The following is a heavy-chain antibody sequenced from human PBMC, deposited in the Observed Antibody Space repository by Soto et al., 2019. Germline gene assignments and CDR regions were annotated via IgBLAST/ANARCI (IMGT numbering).Heavy chain of an antibody. CDR1: GFTFSDYY. CDR2: ISSSSSYT. CDR3: ARDKTSAGSGVDP. Sequence: GGSLRLSCAASGFTFSDYYMSWIRQAPGKGLEWVSYISSSSSYTNYADSVKGRFTISRDNAKNSLYLQMNSLRAEDTAVYYCARDKTSAGSGVDPWGQGTTVTVSS. J-gene: IGHJ6*02. D-gene: IGHD3-10*01. V-gene: IGHV3-11*06.